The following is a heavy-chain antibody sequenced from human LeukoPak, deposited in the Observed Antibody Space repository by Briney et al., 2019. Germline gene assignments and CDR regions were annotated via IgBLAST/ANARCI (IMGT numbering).Heavy chain of an antibody. V-gene: IGHV3-9*01. CDR3: AKDMAGSPSSGMDV. CDR2: ISWNSGSI. J-gene: IGHJ6*02. Sequence: GRSLRLSCAASGFTFDDYAMHWVRHAPGKGLEWVSGISWNSGSIGYADSVKGRFTISRDNAKNSLYLQMNSLRAEDTALYYCAKDMAGSPSSGMDVWGQGTTVTVSS. CDR1: GFTFDDYA. D-gene: IGHD6-19*01.